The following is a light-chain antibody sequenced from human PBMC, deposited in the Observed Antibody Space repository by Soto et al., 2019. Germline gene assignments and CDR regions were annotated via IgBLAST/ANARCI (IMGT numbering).Light chain of an antibody. CDR2: SNS. CDR3: AAWDDSLNGRV. CDR1: SSNIGSNT. J-gene: IGLJ1*01. Sequence: QSVLTQPPSASGTPWQRVTISCSGSSSNIGSNTVNWYQQLPGTAPKLLIYSNSQRPSGVPGRFSGSKSGTSASLAISGLQSEDEADYYCAAWDDSLNGRVFGTGTKVTVL. V-gene: IGLV1-44*01.